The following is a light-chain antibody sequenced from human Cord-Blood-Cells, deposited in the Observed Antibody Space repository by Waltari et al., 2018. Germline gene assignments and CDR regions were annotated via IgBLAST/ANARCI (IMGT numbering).Light chain of an antibody. CDR1: QSVSSY. CDR3: QQRSNWPRS. V-gene: IGKV3-11*01. Sequence: EIVLTQSSATLSLSPGERATLSCRASQSVSSYLAWYQQKPGQAPRLLIYDASNRATGIPARFSGSGSGTDFTLTISSLEPEDFAVYYCQQRSNWPRSFGQGTKLEIK. J-gene: IGKJ2*03. CDR2: DAS.